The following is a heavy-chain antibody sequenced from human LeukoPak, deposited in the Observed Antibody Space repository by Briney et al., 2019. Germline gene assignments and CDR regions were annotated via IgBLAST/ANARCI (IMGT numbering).Heavy chain of an antibody. Sequence: RASVKVSCKASGYSFTNYGITWVRQAPGQGLEWMGWISGYQGSTKYAQTFQGRVTMTIDTSTSTAYMDLRSLRSDDTAVYYCAREDLYNYPLDFWGQGTLVTVSS. D-gene: IGHD5-24*01. V-gene: IGHV1-18*01. CDR2: ISGYQGST. CDR1: GYSFTNYG. J-gene: IGHJ1*01. CDR3: AREDLYNYPLDF.